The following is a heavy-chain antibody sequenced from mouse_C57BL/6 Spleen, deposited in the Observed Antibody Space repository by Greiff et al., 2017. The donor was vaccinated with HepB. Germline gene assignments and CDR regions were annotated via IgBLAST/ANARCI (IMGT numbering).Heavy chain of an antibody. CDR2: IDPSDSYT. D-gene: IGHD2-5*01. Sequence: VQLQQPGAELVKPGASVKLSCKASGYTFTSYWMQWVKQRPGQGLEWIGEIDPSDSYTNYNQKFKGKATLTVDTSSSTAYMQLSSLTSEDSAVYYCARGYYSNYQLDYWGQGTTLTVSS. J-gene: IGHJ2*01. CDR3: ARGYYSNYQLDY. V-gene: IGHV1-50*01. CDR1: GYTFTSYW.